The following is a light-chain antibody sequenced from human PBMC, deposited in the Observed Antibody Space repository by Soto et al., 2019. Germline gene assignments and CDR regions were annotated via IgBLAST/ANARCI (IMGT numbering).Light chain of an antibody. CDR2: AAS. V-gene: IGKV1-39*01. J-gene: IGKJ1*01. CDR1: QSISSY. Sequence: DIQMTQSPSSLSASVGDRVTITCRASQSISSYLNWYQQKPGKAPQLLIYAASSLQSGVPSRFSGSGSGTDVTLTISSLQPEDFATYYCQQSYSTLWTFGQGTKVEIK. CDR3: QQSYSTLWT.